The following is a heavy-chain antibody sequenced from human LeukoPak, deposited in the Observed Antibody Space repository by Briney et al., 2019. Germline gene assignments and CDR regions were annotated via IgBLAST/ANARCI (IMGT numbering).Heavy chain of an antibody. CDR3: AGGGVFDI. CDR1: GFTFSDHF. Sequence: PGGSLRLSCAASGFTFSDHFMDWVRQAPGKGLEWVGRTRNKANSYTTEYAASVKGRFTISRDNAKNSLYLQMNSLRAEDTAVYYCAGGGVFDIWGQGTMVTVSS. J-gene: IGHJ3*02. CDR2: TRNKANSYTT. D-gene: IGHD3-10*01. V-gene: IGHV3-72*01.